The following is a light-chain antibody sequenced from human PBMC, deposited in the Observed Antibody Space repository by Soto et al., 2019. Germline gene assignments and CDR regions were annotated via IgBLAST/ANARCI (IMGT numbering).Light chain of an antibody. CDR2: GAS. V-gene: IGKV3-20*01. J-gene: IGKJ1*01. Sequence: EIVLTQSPGTLSLSPGERATLSCRASQSVSSSYSAWYQQKPRQAPRLLIYGASSRATGIPDRFSGSGSRTYFPLTISRLEPEDFAVYYCQQNSSSQTFGQGTKVEIK. CDR1: QSVSSSY. CDR3: QQNSSSQT.